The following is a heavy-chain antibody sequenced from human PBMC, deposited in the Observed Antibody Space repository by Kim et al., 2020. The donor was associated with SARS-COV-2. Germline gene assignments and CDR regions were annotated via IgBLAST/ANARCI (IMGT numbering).Heavy chain of an antibody. V-gene: IGHV3-21*01. CDR2: ISSSISYI. Sequence: GGSLRLSCAASGFTFSSYSMNWVRQAPGKGLEWVSSISSSISYIYYAASVKGRFTISRDNAKNSLYLQMNSLRAEDTAVYYCARRRVDCSGGSCYRDAFDIWGQGTMVTVSS. CDR3: ARRRVDCSGGSCYRDAFDI. J-gene: IGHJ3*02. CDR1: GFTFSSYS. D-gene: IGHD2-15*01.